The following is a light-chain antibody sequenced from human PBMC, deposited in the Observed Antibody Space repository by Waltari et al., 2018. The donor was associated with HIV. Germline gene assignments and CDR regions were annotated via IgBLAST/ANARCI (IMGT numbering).Light chain of an antibody. CDR1: SSDVGSYDS. V-gene: IGLV2-14*03. CDR3: GSYTTTSTLGV. Sequence: QSALTPPASLSGSPGQSITISCIGSSSDVGSYDSVPWYQHHPGKAPKLLIYDVTHRPSGISARFSGSKSCNTASLTISGLQADDEADYYCGSYTTTSTLGVFGGGTKLTVL. J-gene: IGLJ2*01. CDR2: DVT.